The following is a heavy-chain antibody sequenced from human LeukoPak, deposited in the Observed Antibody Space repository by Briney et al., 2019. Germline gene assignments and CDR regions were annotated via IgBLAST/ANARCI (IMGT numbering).Heavy chain of an antibody. CDR2: IKPNNGGT. CDR3: ARARGDIVVVPAAIWFDP. V-gene: IGHV1-2*02. CDR1: GYTFTGYY. J-gene: IGHJ5*02. Sequence: ASVKVSCKASGYTFTGYYIHWVRQAPEQGLEWMGWIKPNNGGTNYAQKFQGRVTMTRDTSISTAYMELSRLRSDDTAVYYCARARGDIVVVPAAIWFDPWGQGTLVTVSS. D-gene: IGHD2-2*01.